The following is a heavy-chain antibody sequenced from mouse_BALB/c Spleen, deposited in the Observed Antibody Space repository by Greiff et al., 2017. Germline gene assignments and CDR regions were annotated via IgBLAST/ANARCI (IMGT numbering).Heavy chain of an antibody. CDR1: GYSITSGYY. D-gene: IGHD1-1*01. CDR3: AGITTVVEMDY. J-gene: IGHJ4*01. Sequence: EVQLQESGPGLVKPSQSLSLTCSVTGYSITSGYYWNWIRQFPGNKLEWMGYISYDGSNNYNPSLKNRISITRDTSKNQFFLKLNSVTTEDTATYYCAGITTVVEMDYWGQGTSVTVSS. V-gene: IGHV3-6*02. CDR2: ISYDGSN.